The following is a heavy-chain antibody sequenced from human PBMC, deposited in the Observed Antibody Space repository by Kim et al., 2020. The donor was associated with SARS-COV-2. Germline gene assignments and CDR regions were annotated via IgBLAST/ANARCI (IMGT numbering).Heavy chain of an antibody. CDR3: AKVALWFGEFNDAFDI. Sequence: GGSLRLSCAASGFTFDDYAMHWVRQAPGKGLEWVSGISWNSGSIGYADSVKGLFTISRDNAKNSLYLQMNSLRAEDTALYYCAKVALWFGEFNDAFDIWG. CDR1: GFTFDDYA. V-gene: IGHV3-9*01. D-gene: IGHD3-10*01. CDR2: ISWNSGSI. J-gene: IGHJ3*02.